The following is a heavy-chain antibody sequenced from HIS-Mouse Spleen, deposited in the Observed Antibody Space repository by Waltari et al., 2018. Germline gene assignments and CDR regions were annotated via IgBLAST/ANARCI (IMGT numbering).Heavy chain of an antibody. CDR3: AREIPYSSSWYDWYFDL. D-gene: IGHD6-13*01. V-gene: IGHV4-39*07. J-gene: IGHJ2*01. Sequence: QLQLQASGPGLVKPSETLSLTCTVSGGSISSSSYYWGWIRQPPGKGLEWIGSIYYSGSTYYNPSLKSRVTIPVDTSKNQFSLKLSSVTAADTAVYYCAREIPYSSSWYDWYFDLWGRGTLVTVSS. CDR1: GGSISSSSYY. CDR2: IYYSGST.